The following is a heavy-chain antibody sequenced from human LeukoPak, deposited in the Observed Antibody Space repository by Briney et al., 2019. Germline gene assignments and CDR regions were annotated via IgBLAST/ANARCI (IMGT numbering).Heavy chain of an antibody. Sequence: SETLSLTCTVSGDSMNSRDNYWVWIRQPPGKGLEWIGNVDNRGAAYYNPSLKGRVTISVDTPKSQFSLKLSSVTAAGTALYFCARRIGGSSRVDIWGQGTLVTVSP. D-gene: IGHD6-6*01. CDR2: VDNRGAA. J-gene: IGHJ4*02. CDR1: GDSMNSRDNY. V-gene: IGHV4-39*01. CDR3: ARRIGGSSRVDI.